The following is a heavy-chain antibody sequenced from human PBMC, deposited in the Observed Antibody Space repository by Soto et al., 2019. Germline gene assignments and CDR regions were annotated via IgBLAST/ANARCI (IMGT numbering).Heavy chain of an antibody. D-gene: IGHD1-26*01. V-gene: IGHV3-30-3*01. CDR3: ARDDVTSWELRNYYYYGMDV. Sequence: GSLRLSCAASGFTFSSYAMHWVRQAPGKGLEWVAVISYDGSNKYYADSVKGRFTISRDNSKNTLNLQMNSLRAEDTAVYYCARDDVTSWELRNYYYYGMDVWGQGTTVTVSS. CDR2: ISYDGSNK. CDR1: GFTFSSYA. J-gene: IGHJ6*02.